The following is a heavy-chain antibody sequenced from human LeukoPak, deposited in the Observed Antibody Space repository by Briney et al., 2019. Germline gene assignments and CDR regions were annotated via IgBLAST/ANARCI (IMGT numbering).Heavy chain of an antibody. CDR1: GFTFSSYA. D-gene: IGHD3-10*01. CDR3: AKREDGYYGSGSAFDI. J-gene: IGHJ3*02. Sequence: GSLRLSCAASGFTFSSYATGWVRQAPGKGLEWVSAISGSGGSTYYADSVKGRFTISRDNSKNTLYLQMNSLRAEDTAVYYCAKREDGYYGSGSAFDIWGQGTMVTVSS. CDR2: ISGSGGST. V-gene: IGHV3-23*01.